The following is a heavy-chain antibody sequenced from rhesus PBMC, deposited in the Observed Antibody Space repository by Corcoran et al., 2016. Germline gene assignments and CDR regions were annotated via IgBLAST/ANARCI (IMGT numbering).Heavy chain of an antibody. J-gene: IGHJ4*01. CDR1: GGSISDSYY. D-gene: IGHD3-28*01. Sequence: QVQLQESGPGLVKPSETLSLPCPVPGGSISDSYYWNWIRQPQGQGLEWMGRIYGSGGSTSYNPSLKSRVTISKDTSKNQFSLKLSSVTAADTAVYYCARENYGSGYYTGDYWGQGVLVTVSS. V-gene: IGHV4-147*01. CDR2: IYGSGGST. CDR3: ARENYGSGYYTGDY.